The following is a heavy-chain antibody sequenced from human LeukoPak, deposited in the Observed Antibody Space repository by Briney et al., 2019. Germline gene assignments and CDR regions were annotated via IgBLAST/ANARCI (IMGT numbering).Heavy chain of an antibody. CDR1: GYYNSSCYY. V-gene: IGHV4-38-2*01. J-gene: IGHJ4*02. CDR2: IYHSGNT. D-gene: IGHD4-11*01. Sequence: PSETLSLTCAVSGYYNSSCYYWDWIRQPPGKGLEWIGSIYHSGNTYYNTSLKSRVTISVDTSRNQFSLKLTSVTAADTAVYYCGRSPRNNYELSQDYWGPGTLVTVSS. CDR3: GRSPRNNYELSQDY.